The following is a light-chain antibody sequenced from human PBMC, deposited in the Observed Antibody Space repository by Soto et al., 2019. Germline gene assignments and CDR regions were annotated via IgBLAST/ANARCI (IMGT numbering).Light chain of an antibody. CDR2: DAS. V-gene: IGKV3-11*01. CDR1: QSVSSY. CDR3: QQRSNWPS. Sequence: EIVLTQSPATLSLSPGERATLSCRASQSVSSYLAWYQQKPGQAPRLLIYDASNRATGIPARFSGSGSGTDFTLTISSLEPEYFAVYYCQQRSNWPSFGQGTKVDI. J-gene: IGKJ1*01.